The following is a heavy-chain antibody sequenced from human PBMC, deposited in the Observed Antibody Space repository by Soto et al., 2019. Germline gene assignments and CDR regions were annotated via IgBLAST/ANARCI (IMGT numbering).Heavy chain of an antibody. V-gene: IGHV3-21*01. CDR1: GFTFSSYS. CDR2: ISSSSSYI. Sequence: EVQLVESGGGLVKPGGSLRLSCAASGFTFSSYSMNWVRQAPGKGLEWVSSISSSSSYIYYADSVKGRFTISRDNAKNSLYLQKNRLRAEDTAVYYCARVMGVGYFDPWGQGTLVTVSS. D-gene: IGHD2-15*01. J-gene: IGHJ5*02. CDR3: ARVMGVGYFDP.